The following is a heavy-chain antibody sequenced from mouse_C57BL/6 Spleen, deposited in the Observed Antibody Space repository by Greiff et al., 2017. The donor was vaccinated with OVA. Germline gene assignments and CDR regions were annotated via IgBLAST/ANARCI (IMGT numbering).Heavy chain of an antibody. J-gene: IGHJ4*01. Sequence: QVQLQQSGAELVKPGASVKISCKASGYAFSSYWMNWVKQRPGKGLEWIGQIYPGDGDTNYNGKFKGKATLTADKSSSTAYMQLSSLTSEDSAVYFCAREGIYLYAMDYWGQGTSVTVSS. CDR2: IYPGDGDT. D-gene: IGHD1-1*01. CDR3: AREGIYLYAMDY. V-gene: IGHV1-80*01. CDR1: GYAFSSYW.